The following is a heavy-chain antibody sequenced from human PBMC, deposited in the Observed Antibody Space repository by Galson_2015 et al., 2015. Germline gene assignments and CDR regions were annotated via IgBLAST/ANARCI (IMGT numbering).Heavy chain of an antibody. D-gene: IGHD2-15*01. CDR3: LGYCSGGSCYSIDY. CDR2: ISGSGGST. V-gene: IGHV3-23*01. CDR1: GFSFSSYA. J-gene: IGHJ4*02. Sequence: SLRLSCAASGFSFSSYAMSWVRQAPGKGLEWVSGISGSGGSTYYADSVKGRFTISRDNSKNTLYLQMNSLRAEDTAVYYCLGYCSGGSCYSIDYWGQGTLVTVSS.